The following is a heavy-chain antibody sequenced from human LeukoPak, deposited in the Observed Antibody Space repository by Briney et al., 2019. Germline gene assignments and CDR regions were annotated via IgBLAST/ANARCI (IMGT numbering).Heavy chain of an antibody. J-gene: IGHJ6*03. Sequence: GASVKVSCKASGYTFSGYYMHWVRQAPGQGLEWMGWINPNSGGTNYAQKFQGRVTMTRDTSISTGYMELSRLRSDDTAVYYCARDLSYSHYYYYYMDVWGKGTTVTVSS. V-gene: IGHV1-2*02. D-gene: IGHD3-10*01. CDR2: INPNSGGT. CDR3: ARDLSYSHYYYYYMDV. CDR1: GYTFSGYY.